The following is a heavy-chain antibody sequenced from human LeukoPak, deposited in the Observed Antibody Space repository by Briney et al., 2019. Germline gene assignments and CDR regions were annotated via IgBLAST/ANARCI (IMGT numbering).Heavy chain of an antibody. CDR3: ARGALMVRGVITHDAFDI. J-gene: IGHJ3*02. CDR2: IYHSGST. V-gene: IGHV4-30-2*01. D-gene: IGHD3-10*01. Sequence: SQTLSLTCAVSGGSISSGGYSWSWIRQPPGKGLEWIGYIYHSGSTYYNPSLKSRVTISVDRSKNQFSLKLSSVTAADTAVYYCARGALMVRGVITHDAFDIWGQGTMVTVSS. CDR1: GGSISSGGYS.